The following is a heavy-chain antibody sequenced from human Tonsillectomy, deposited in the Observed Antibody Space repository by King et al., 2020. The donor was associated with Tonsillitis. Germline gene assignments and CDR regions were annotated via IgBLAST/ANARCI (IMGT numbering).Heavy chain of an antibody. D-gene: IGHD2-15*01. J-gene: IGHJ4*02. CDR2: ISGSGGST. V-gene: IGHV3-23*04. CDR1: GFTFSSFT. CDR3: AKAKSGGSSSDY. Sequence: VQLVESGGGLVKPGGSLRLSCAASGFTFSSFTMGWVRQAPGKGLEWVSDISGSGGSTYYADYVKGRFTISRANSKNTLYLQMNTLRAEDTAIYYGAKAKSGGSSSDYWGQGPLVTVSS.